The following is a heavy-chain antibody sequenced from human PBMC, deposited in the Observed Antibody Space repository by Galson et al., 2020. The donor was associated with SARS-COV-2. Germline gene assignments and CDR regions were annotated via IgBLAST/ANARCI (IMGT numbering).Heavy chain of an antibody. CDR2: IYIGGST. CDR3: ARGYCGGGSCYNFDS. Sequence: GGSLRLSCAASGFTVSSNYMTWVRQAPGMGLEWVSLIYIGGSTYYADSVKGRFTISRDISKNMLYLQINSLRAEDTVMYYCARGYCGGGSCYNFDSWGQGTLVTVSS. V-gene: IGHV3-53*01. D-gene: IGHD2-15*01. CDR1: GFTVSSNY. J-gene: IGHJ4*02.